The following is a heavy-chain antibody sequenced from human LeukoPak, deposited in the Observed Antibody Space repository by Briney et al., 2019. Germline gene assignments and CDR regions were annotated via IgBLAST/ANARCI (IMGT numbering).Heavy chain of an antibody. CDR3: ARDQYCSGGSCSTPTDY. V-gene: IGHV3-33*08. D-gene: IGHD2-15*01. J-gene: IGHJ4*02. Sequence: GGSLRLSCAASGFTFSSYGMHWVRQAPGKGLEWVAVIWYDGSNKYYADSVEGRFTISRDNSKNTLYLQMNSLRAEDTAVYYCARDQYCSGGSCSTPTDYWGQGTLVTVSS. CDR2: IWYDGSNK. CDR1: GFTFSSYG.